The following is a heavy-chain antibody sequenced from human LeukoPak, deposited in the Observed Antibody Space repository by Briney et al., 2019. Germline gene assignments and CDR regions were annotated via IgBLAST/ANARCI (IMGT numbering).Heavy chain of an antibody. V-gene: IGHV3-30*02. Sequence: GGSLRLSCAASGFTFSSYAMSWLRQAPGKGLEWVAFIRYDGSNKYYADSVKGRFTISRDNSKNTLYLQMNSLRAEDTAVYYCANREVADYWGQGTLVTVSS. J-gene: IGHJ4*02. CDR3: ANREVADY. D-gene: IGHD5-12*01. CDR1: GFTFSSYA. CDR2: IRYDGSNK.